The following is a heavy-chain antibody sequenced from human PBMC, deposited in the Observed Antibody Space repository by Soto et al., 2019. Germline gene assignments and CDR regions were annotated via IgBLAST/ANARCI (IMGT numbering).Heavy chain of an antibody. V-gene: IGHV1-2*04. CDR3: ARSGYCSGGSCYVPLSGMDV. Sequence: GASVKVSCKASGYTFTGYYMHWVRQAPGQGLEWMGWINPNSGGTNYAQKFQGWVTMTRDTSISTAYMELSRLRSDDTAVYYCARSGYCSGGSCYVPLSGMDVWGQGTTVTVSS. CDR2: INPNSGGT. J-gene: IGHJ6*02. D-gene: IGHD2-15*01. CDR1: GYTFTGYY.